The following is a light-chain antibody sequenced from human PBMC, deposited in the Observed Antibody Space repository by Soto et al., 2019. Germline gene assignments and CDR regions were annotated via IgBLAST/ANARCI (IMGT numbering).Light chain of an antibody. V-gene: IGKV3-20*01. Sequence: EIVLTQSPGTLSLSPGERATLSCRASQSVSSSYLAWYQQKPGQAPRLLIYGASSRATGIPDRCSGSGAGTDSTLIISRLEHEDLAVYYYQQYSSARTFGHGTKVDIK. CDR1: QSVSSSY. J-gene: IGKJ3*01. CDR2: GAS. CDR3: QQYSSART.